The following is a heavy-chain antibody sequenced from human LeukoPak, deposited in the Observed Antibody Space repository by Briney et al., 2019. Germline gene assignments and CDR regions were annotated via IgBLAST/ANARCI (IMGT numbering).Heavy chain of an antibody. CDR1: GGSIGSSSYY. V-gene: IGHV4-39*07. J-gene: IGHJ4*02. Sequence: PSETLSLTCTVSGGSIGSSSYYWGWIRQPPGKGLEWIGSIYYSGSTYYNPSLKSRVTISVDTSKNQFSLKLSSVTAADTAVYYCARLVIVATKGFDYWGQGTLVTVSS. CDR3: ARLVIVATKGFDY. D-gene: IGHD5-12*01. CDR2: IYYSGST.